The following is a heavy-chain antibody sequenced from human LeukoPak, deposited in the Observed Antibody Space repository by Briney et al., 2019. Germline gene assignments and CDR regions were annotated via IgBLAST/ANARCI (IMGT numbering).Heavy chain of an antibody. CDR2: IIPNSGGT. CDR3: ARGNYDSSGQGAFDI. D-gene: IGHD3-22*01. J-gene: IGHJ3*02. V-gene: IGHV1-2*02. Sequence: APVKVSCKASGYTFTGYYMHWVRQAPGQGLEWMGWIIPNSGGTNYAQKFQGRVTMTRDTSISTAYMELSRLRSDDTAVYYCARGNYDSSGQGAFDIWGQGTMVTVSS. CDR1: GYTFTGYY.